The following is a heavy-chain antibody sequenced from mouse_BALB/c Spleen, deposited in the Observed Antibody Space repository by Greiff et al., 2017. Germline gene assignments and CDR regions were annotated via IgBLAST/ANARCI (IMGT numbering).Heavy chain of an antibody. D-gene: IGHD1-1*01. CDR1: GYSFTGYT. CDR3: ARWDYGSSPYAMDY. Sequence: EVKLQESGPELVKPGASMKISCKTSGYSFTGYTMNWVKQSHGKNLEWIGLINSYNGGTSYNQKFKAKATLTVDKSSSTAYMELLSLTSEDSAVYYCARWDYGSSPYAMDYWGQGTSVTVSS. CDR2: INSYNGGT. J-gene: IGHJ4*01. V-gene: IGHV1-18*01.